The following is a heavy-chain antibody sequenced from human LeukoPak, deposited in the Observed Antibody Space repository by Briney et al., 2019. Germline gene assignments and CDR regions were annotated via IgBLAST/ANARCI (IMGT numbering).Heavy chain of an antibody. CDR3: AKDVDPYYGSGSSGLDY. V-gene: IGHV3-30*18. J-gene: IGHJ4*02. D-gene: IGHD3-10*01. Sequence: PGRSLRLSCAASGFTLSSYGMHWVRQAPGKGLEWVAVISYDGSNKYYADSVKGRFTISRDNSKNTLYLQMNSLRAEDTAVYYCAKDVDPYYGSGSSGLDYWGQGTLVTVSS. CDR2: ISYDGSNK. CDR1: GFTLSSYG.